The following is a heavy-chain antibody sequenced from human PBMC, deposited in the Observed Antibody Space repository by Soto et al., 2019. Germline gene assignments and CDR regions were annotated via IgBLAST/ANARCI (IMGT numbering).Heavy chain of an antibody. CDR3: ARDRLIAARPKSYYYYGMDV. Sequence: GASVKVSCKASGYTFTSYGISWVRQAPGQGLEWMGWISAYNGNTNYAQKLQGRVTMTTDTSTSTAYMELRSLRSDDTAVYYCARDRLIAARPKSYYYYGMDVWGQGTTVTVSS. J-gene: IGHJ6*02. CDR2: ISAYNGNT. D-gene: IGHD6-6*01. V-gene: IGHV1-18*01. CDR1: GYTFTSYG.